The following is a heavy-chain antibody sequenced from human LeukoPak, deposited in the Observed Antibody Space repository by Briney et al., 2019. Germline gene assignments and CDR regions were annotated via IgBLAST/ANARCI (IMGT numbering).Heavy chain of an antibody. CDR3: ARVVPYYDFWSGPVDY. D-gene: IGHD3-3*01. CDR2: ISSNGRSA. CDR1: GFSLSSYA. V-gene: IGHV3-64*01. Sequence: GGSLRLSCTASGFSLSSYAMHWVRQAPGKGLEYISAISSNGRSAYYANTVKGRFAISRDISKNMVYLQMGSLRPEDMAVYYCARVVPYYDFWSGPVDYWGQGILVTVST. J-gene: IGHJ4*02.